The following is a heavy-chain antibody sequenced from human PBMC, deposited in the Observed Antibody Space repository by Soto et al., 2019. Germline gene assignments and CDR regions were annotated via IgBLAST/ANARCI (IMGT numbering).Heavy chain of an antibody. CDR3: AKGQVEGRLRFGMDV. CDR1: GFTFSTFA. J-gene: IGHJ6*02. V-gene: IGHV3-23*01. CDR2: INESGSHT. Sequence: EVQLLESGGGFVQPGGSLRLSCAASGFTFSTFAMGWVRQAPGKGLEWVSGINESGSHTYYADSVKGRFTISRDNSKNTVELQLSGLLGGEDTAVYYCAKGQVEGRLRFGMDVWGQGTTVTVSS.